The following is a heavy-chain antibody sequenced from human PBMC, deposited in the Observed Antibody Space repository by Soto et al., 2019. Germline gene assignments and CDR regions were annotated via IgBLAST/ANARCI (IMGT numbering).Heavy chain of an antibody. Sequence: EVELVESGGGLVKPGGSLTLSCAASGFTFRTYYMIWVRQAPGKGLEWVSSISAGSSNIYYAPSVKGRFTISRDNAKNTPYQQITSLRAEHTAVYYCARQYPSSSRHFDHWGQGTLVTVSS. J-gene: IGHJ4*02. D-gene: IGHD6-6*01. V-gene: IGHV3-21*01. CDR3: ARQYPSSSRHFDH. CDR2: ISAGSSNI. CDR1: GFTFRTYY.